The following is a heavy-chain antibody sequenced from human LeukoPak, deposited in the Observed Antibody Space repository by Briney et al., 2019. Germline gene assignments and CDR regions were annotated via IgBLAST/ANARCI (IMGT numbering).Heavy chain of an antibody. V-gene: IGHV4-61*02. D-gene: IGHD6-19*01. J-gene: IGHJ3*02. Sequence: SETLSLTCTVSGGSISSGSYYWIWIRQPAGKGLEWIGRIYTSGSTNYNPSLKSRVTISVDTSKNQFSLKLSSVTAADTAVYYCAREGWQWLVHAFDIWGQGTMVTVSS. CDR2: IYTSGST. CDR1: GGSISSGSYY. CDR3: AREGWQWLVHAFDI.